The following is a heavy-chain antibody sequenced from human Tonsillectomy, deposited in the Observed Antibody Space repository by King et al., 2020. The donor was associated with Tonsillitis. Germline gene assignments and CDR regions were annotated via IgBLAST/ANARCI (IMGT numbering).Heavy chain of an antibody. CDR1: GGSISSGGSY. Sequence: VQLQESGPGLVKPSQTLSLTCTVSGGSISSGGSYWSWIRQHPGKGLEWIGSIYYSGSTYSNPSLKSRVTISVDTSKNQFSLKLSSVTAADTAIYYCTRVPNCSSTSCYFAGAFDIWGQGTMVTVSS. CDR2: IYYSGST. CDR3: TRVPNCSSTSCYFAGAFDI. D-gene: IGHD2-2*01. V-gene: IGHV4-31*03. J-gene: IGHJ3*02.